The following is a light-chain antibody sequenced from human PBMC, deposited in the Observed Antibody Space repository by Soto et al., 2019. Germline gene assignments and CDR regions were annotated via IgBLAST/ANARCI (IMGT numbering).Light chain of an antibody. CDR1: QVFSSSY. CDR2: GAS. Sequence: EIVLTQSPGTLSLSPGERATLSCRASQVFSSSYLAWYQQKPGQAPRLLIYGASGRATGIPDRFSGSESGTDFTLTISRLEPEDFAVYYCQQYGSSPMYTFGQGTKLEIK. J-gene: IGKJ2*01. V-gene: IGKV3-20*01. CDR3: QQYGSSPMYT.